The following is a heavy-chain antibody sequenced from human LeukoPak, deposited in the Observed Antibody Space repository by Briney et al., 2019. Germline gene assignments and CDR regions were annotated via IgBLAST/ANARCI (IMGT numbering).Heavy chain of an antibody. V-gene: IGHV3-33*01. J-gene: IGHJ3*02. CDR2: LCYAGSNK. Sequence: GGSLRLSCAASGFTFSSXGMXWVRQAPGXXXEWVAVLCYAGSNKXXADSXKGXXXISRDNSKNTLYLQMNSLRAEDTAVYYCARGGLDAFDIWGQGTMVTVSS. CDR3: ARGGLDAFDI. D-gene: IGHD5-12*01. CDR1: GFTFSSXG.